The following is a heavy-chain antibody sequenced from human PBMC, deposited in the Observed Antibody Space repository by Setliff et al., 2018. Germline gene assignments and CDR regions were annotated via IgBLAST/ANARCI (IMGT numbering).Heavy chain of an antibody. J-gene: IGHJ6*04. CDR3: ARHALSFVSAWDV. CDR1: GASITSYY. V-gene: IGHV4-59*08. CDR2: IHNNGRI. Sequence: PSETLSLTCSVSGASITSYYWSWIRQPPGKGLEWIAYIHNNGRIKYNPALKSRVTISLDTSKDQFSLNLNSATAADTAVYYCARHALSFVSAWDVWGKGTTVTVSS. D-gene: IGHD3-3*02.